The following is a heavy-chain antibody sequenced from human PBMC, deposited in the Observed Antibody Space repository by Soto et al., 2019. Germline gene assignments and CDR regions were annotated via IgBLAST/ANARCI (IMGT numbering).Heavy chain of an antibody. Sequence: SGTLGLTCVVSGGSIISISYYWGCIRQPPGKGLELIGSIYYSGSTYYNPALKSRVTISVDTSKNQFSLKLSSVTAADTAVFYCARNTARKWFDPWGQGTLVTVSS. CDR1: GGSIISISYY. V-gene: IGHV4-39*01. J-gene: IGHJ5*02. CDR2: IYYSGST. D-gene: IGHD6-6*01. CDR3: ARNTARKWFDP.